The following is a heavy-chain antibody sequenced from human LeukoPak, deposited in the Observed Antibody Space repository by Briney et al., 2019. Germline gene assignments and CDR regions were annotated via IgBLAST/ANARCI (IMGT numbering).Heavy chain of an antibody. V-gene: IGHV4-31*03. CDR3: ARGVPLSLDY. CDR2: IYYSGST. J-gene: IGHJ4*02. CDR1: GGSISSGGYY. D-gene: IGHD3-10*02. Sequence: SETLSLTCTVSGGSISSGGYYWSWIRQHPGKGLEWIGYIYYSGSTYYNPSLKSRVTISVDTSKNQFSLKLSSVTAADTAVYYCARGVPLSLDYWGQGTLVTVSS.